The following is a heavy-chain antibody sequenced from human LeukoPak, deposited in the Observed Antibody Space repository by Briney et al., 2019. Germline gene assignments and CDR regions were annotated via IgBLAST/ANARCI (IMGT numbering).Heavy chain of an antibody. CDR1: GFTVSTNQ. CDR3: AFGPTWTGLFQH. CDR2: IYSDGST. J-gene: IGHJ1*01. D-gene: IGHD3-16*01. V-gene: IGHV3-53*01. Sequence: GGSLRLSCAASGFTVSTNQMSWVRQAPGKGLEWVPSIYSDGSTFHADSVKGRFTISRDNSKNTVYLQMNSLRDEDTAVYYCAFGPTWTGLFQHWGPGTLVTVSS.